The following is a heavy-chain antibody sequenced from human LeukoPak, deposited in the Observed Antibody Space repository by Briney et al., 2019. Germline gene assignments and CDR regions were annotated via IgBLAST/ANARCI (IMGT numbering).Heavy chain of an antibody. CDR2: IYYSGST. CDR1: GGSISSYY. J-gene: IGHJ4*02. V-gene: IGHV4-59*01. Sequence: SETLSLTCTVSGGSISSYYWSWIRQPPGKGLEWIGYIYYSGSTNCNPSLKSRVTISVDTSKNQFSLKLSSVTAADTAVYYCARTVDTAEDYWGQGTLVTVSS. CDR3: ARTVDTAEDY. D-gene: IGHD5-18*01.